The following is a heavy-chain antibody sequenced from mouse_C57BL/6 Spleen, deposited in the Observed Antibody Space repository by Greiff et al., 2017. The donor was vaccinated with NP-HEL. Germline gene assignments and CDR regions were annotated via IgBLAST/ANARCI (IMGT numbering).Heavy chain of an antibody. CDR2: IHPNSGST. D-gene: IGHD1-1*01. J-gene: IGHJ1*03. Sequence: VQLQQPGAELVKPGASVKLSCKASGYTFTSYWMHWVKQRPGQGLEWIGMIHPNSGSTNYNEKFKSKATLTVDKSSSTAYMQLSSLTSEDSAVYYCARLDYGSSWYFDVWGTGTTVTVSS. CDR3: ARLDYGSSWYFDV. CDR1: GYTFTSYW. V-gene: IGHV1-64*01.